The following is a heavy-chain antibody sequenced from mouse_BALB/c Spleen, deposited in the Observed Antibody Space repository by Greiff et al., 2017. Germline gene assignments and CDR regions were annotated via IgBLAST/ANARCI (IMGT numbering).Heavy chain of an antibody. CDR3: ARWGITVVDFDY. V-gene: IGHV1S81*02. CDR2: INPSNGRT. D-gene: IGHD1-1*01. CDR1: GYTFTSYW. J-gene: IGHJ2*01. Sequence: QVQLQQPGAELVKPGASVKLSCKASGYTFTSYWMHWVKQRPGQGLEWIGEINPSNGRTNYNEKFKSKATLTVDKSSSTAYMQLSSLTSEDSAVYYCARWGITVVDFDYWGQGTTLTVSS.